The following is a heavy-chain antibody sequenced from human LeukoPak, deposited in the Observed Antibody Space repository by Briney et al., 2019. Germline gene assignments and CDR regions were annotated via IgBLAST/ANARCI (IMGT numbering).Heavy chain of an antibody. CDR3: ARRRYSYGYWGAWFDP. CDR2: ISSSSSTI. CDR1: GFTFSSYG. V-gene: IGHV3-48*01. Sequence: GGSLRLSCAASGFTFSSYGMTWVRQAPGKGLEWVSYISSSSSTIYYADSVKGRFTISRDNAKNSLYLQLNSLRAEDTAVYYCARRRYSYGYWGAWFDPWGQGTLVTVSS. D-gene: IGHD5-18*01. J-gene: IGHJ5*02.